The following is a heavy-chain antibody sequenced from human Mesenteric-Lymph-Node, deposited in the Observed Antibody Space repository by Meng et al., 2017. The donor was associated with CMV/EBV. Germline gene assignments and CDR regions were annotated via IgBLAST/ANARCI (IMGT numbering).Heavy chain of an antibody. J-gene: IGHJ3*02. CDR1: GFTFNNHA. CDR3: AKDEYSSSWTGAFDI. D-gene: IGHD6-13*01. CDR2: VSGSGGGT. V-gene: IGHV3-23*01. Sequence: GESLKISCAASGFTFNNHAMSWVRQAPGKGLEWVSGVSGSGGGTEYADSVKGRFTISRDNSKNTLYLQMNSLRAEDTAVYYCAKDEYSSSWTGAFDIWGQGTMVTVSS.